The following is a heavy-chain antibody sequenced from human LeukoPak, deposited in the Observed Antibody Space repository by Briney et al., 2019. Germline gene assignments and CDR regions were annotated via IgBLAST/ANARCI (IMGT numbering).Heavy chain of an antibody. J-gene: IGHJ4*02. CDR1: GFTFSSYA. CDR2: ISYDGSNK. CDR3: ARDRGEVRGVYRVAYFDY. D-gene: IGHD3-10*01. Sequence: GGSLRLSCAASGFTFSSYAMHWVRQAPGKGLEWVAVISYDGSNKYYADSVKGRFTISRDNSKNTLYLQMNSLRAEDTAVYYCARDRGEVRGVYRVAYFDYWGQGTLVTVSS. V-gene: IGHV3-30-3*01.